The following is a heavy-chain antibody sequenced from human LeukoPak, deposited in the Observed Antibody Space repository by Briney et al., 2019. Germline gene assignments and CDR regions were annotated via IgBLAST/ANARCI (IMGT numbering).Heavy chain of an antibody. CDR2: ISAYNGNT. V-gene: IGHV1-18*01. Sequence: ASVKVSCKASGYTFTSYGISWVRQAPGQGLEWMGWISAYNGNTNYAQKLQGRVTMTTDTSTSTAYMELRSLRSDDTAVYYCARDPPNCSGGSCSDYWGQGTLVTVSS. CDR3: ARDPPNCSGGSCSDY. D-gene: IGHD2-15*01. J-gene: IGHJ4*02. CDR1: GYTFTSYG.